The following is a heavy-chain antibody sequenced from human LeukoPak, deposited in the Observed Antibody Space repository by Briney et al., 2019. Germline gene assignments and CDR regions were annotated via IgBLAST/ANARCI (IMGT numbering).Heavy chain of an antibody. V-gene: IGHV3-33*01. CDR1: GFTFSSYG. J-gene: IGHJ4*02. CDR2: TWYDGSNK. D-gene: IGHD5-18*01. Sequence: GRSLRLSCAASGFTFSSYGMHWVRQAPGKGLEWVAVTWYDGSNKYYADSVKGRFTISRDNSKNTLYLQMNSLRAEDTAVYYCARERGYSQKHFDYWGQGTLVTVSS. CDR3: ARERGYSQKHFDY.